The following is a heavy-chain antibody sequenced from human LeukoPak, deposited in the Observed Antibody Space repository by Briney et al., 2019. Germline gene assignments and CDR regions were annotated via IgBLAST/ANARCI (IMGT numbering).Heavy chain of an antibody. V-gene: IGHV4-39*01. Sequence: PSETLSLTCTVSGGSISSSSYYWGWIRQPPGKGLEGIGSIYYSGSTYYNPSLKSRVTISVDTSKNQFSLKLSSVTAADTAVYYCARQEPLYYYDSSGHPWDFDYWGQGTLVTVSS. D-gene: IGHD3-22*01. CDR3: ARQEPLYYYDSSGHPWDFDY. J-gene: IGHJ4*02. CDR2: IYYSGST. CDR1: GGSISSSSYY.